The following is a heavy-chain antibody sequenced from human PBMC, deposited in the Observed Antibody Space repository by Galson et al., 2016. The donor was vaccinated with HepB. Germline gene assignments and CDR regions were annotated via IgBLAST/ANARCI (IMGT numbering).Heavy chain of an antibody. CDR2: TNTDGSST. CDR3: ASTRYPYSMDV. J-gene: IGHJ6*02. D-gene: IGHD2-2*01. Sequence: SLRLSCAASGFTFNRPCMHWVRQAPGKGLVWVSVTNTDGSSTTYADAVKGRFTISSDNAKKTLYLQMNSLRAEDTAVYYCASTRYPYSMDVWGQGTTVTVSS. V-gene: IGHV3-74*01. CDR1: GFTFNRPC.